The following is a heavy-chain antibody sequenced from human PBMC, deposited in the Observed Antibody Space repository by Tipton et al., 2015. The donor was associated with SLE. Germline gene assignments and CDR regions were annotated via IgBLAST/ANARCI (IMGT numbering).Heavy chain of an antibody. V-gene: IGHV4-61*02. D-gene: IGHD6-19*01. CDR1: GGSISSGSYY. CDR3: ARDSSADAFDI. J-gene: IGHJ3*02. Sequence: TLSLTCTVSGGSISSGSYYWSWIRQPAGKGLEWIGRIYTSGSTNYNPSLKSRVTISVDTSKNQFSLKLSSVTAADTAVYYCARDSSADAFDIWGQGTMVTVSS. CDR2: IYTSGST.